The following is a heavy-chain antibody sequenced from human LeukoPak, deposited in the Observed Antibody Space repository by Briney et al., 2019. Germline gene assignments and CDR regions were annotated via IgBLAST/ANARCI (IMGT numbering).Heavy chain of an antibody. V-gene: IGHV3-21*01. CDR2: ISSSSSYI. Sequence: PGGSLRLSCAASAFTFSSYSMNWVRQAPGKGLEWVSSISSSSSYIYYADSVKGRFTISRDNAKNSLYLRMNSLRAEDTAVYYCARASYYDFWSGYYNYWGQGTLVTVSS. J-gene: IGHJ4*02. D-gene: IGHD3-3*01. CDR3: ARASYYDFWSGYYNY. CDR1: AFTFSSYS.